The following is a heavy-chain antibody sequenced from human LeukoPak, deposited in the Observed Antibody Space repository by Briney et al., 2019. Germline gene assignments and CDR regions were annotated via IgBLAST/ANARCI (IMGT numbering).Heavy chain of an antibody. Sequence: GGSLRLSCAASGFTFSSYSMNWVRQAPGKGLEWVSSIDFSSTYIYYIDSVKGRFTISRDNARNSLYLQMNTLRAEDTAVYYCARDGTGFSSGMGVWGQGTTVTVSS. V-gene: IGHV3-21*06. CDR1: GFTFSSYS. CDR3: ARDGTGFSSGMGV. J-gene: IGHJ6*02. CDR2: IDFSSTYI. D-gene: IGHD7-27*01.